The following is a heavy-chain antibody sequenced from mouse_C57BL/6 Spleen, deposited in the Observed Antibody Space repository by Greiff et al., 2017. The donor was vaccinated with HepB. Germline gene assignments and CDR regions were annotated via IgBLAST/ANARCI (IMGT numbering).Heavy chain of an antibody. D-gene: IGHD2-5*01. CDR1: GYTFTSYW. CDR2: IYPGSGST. J-gene: IGHJ3*01. V-gene: IGHV1-55*01. CDR3: ARPYYSNFEGFAY. Sequence: QVQLQQPGAELVKPGASVKMSCKASGYTFTSYWITWVKQRPGQGLEWIGDIYPGSGSTNYNEKFKSKATLTVDTSSSTAYMQLSSLTSEDSAVYYCARPYYSNFEGFAYWGQGTLVTVSA.